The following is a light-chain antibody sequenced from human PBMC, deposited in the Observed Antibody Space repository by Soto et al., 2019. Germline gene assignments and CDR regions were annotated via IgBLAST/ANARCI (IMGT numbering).Light chain of an antibody. CDR3: QQYNNGLWT. Sequence: EVVMTQSPATLSVSPGERVTLSFRASQSINAHLAWYQQKPGQAPRLLIHGASTRATGIPARFSGSGFGTEFILTISSLQSEDFAVYYCQQYNNGLWTFGQGTKVEIQ. CDR2: GAS. J-gene: IGKJ1*01. V-gene: IGKV3-15*01. CDR1: QSINAH.